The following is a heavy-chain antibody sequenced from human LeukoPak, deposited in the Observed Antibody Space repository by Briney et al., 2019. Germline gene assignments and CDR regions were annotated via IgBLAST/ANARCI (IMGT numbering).Heavy chain of an antibody. CDR2: INHSGST. V-gene: IGHV4-34*01. J-gene: IGHJ6*03. Sequence: SETLSLTCAVYGGSFSGYYWSWIRQPPGKGLEWIGEINHSGSTNYNPSLKSRVTISVDTSKNQFSLKLSSVTAADTAVYYCARGPRTGHSNLSLTRYYYYYMDVWGKGTTVTVSS. CDR1: GGSFSGYY. D-gene: IGHD3/OR15-3a*01. CDR3: ARGPRTGHSNLSLTRYYYYYMDV.